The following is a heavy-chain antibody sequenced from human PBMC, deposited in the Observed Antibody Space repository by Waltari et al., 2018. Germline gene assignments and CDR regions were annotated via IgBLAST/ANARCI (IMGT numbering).Heavy chain of an antibody. D-gene: IGHD3-10*01. V-gene: IGHV3-21*01. CDR2: ISSKSTYQ. CDR3: ARDTIFYGSGSYDP. Sequence: QLVESGGGLVKPGSSLRLSCAASGFSFSDYNMHWLRRAPGKGLEWVSSISSKSTYQYYADSVRGRFSISRDNAENSLFLQMNNLRGEDTAVYYCARDTIFYGSGSYDPWGQGTRVTVSS. CDR1: GFSFSDYN. J-gene: IGHJ5*02.